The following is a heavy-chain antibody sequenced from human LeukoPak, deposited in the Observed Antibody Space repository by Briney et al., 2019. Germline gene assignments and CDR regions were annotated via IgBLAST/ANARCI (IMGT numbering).Heavy chain of an antibody. J-gene: IGHJ3*02. Sequence: SETLSLTRTVSGGSISRSSYYWGWIRQPPGKGLEWIGSIYYSGSTYYNPSLKSRVTISVDTSKNQFSLNLSSVTAADTAVYYCARQLKDSSGWLDAFDIWGQGTMVTVSS. CDR2: IYYSGST. V-gene: IGHV4-39*01. D-gene: IGHD6-19*01. CDR1: GGSISRSSYY. CDR3: ARQLKDSSGWLDAFDI.